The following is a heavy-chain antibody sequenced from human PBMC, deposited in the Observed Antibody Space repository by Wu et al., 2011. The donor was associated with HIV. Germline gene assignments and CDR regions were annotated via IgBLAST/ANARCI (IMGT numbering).Heavy chain of an antibody. J-gene: IGHJ3*02. D-gene: IGHD2-15*01. CDR1: GGTFSSYS. CDR3: AREEFNCSGGSCSLHTFDI. Sequence: QVQVVQSGAEVKKPGSSVKVSCKASGGTFSSYSISWVRQAPGQGLEWMGRIIPIIGTANYVQKFQGRVTITADKSTSTAYMEMSSLRSEDTAVYFCAREEFNCSGGSCSLHTFDIWGQGTMVTVSS. CDR2: IIPIIGTA. V-gene: IGHV1-69*08.